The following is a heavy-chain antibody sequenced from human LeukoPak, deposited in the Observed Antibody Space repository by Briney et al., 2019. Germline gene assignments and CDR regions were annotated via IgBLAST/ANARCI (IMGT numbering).Heavy chain of an antibody. CDR3: AIVEMDYDILTGYYGGDY. CDR1: GFTFSSQW. D-gene: IGHD3-9*01. CDR2: INQDGSEK. Sequence: GGSLRLSCAASGFTFSSQWMSWVRQAPGKGLEWVANINQDGSEKYYVDSAKGRFTISRDNAKNSVHLQMNSLSPEDTAVYYCAIVEMDYDILTGYYGGDYWGQGTLLTVSS. V-gene: IGHV3-7*01. J-gene: IGHJ4*02.